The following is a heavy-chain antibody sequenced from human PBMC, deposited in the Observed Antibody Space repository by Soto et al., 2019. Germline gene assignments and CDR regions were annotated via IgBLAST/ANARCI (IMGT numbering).Heavy chain of an antibody. V-gene: IGHV3-23*01. CDR3: ARKILGSTTRPNYWYFDL. CDR2: ISGGGDAA. Sequence: EVQVLESGGGLVQPGGSLRLSCAGSGFTFINYAMNWVRQAPGKGLEWVSSISGGGDAAFFPDSVRGRFTISRDNSKNTVTLQMTSLGVDDTAVYCCARKILGSTTRPNYWYFDLWGRGTLVTVSS. CDR1: GFTFINYA. J-gene: IGHJ2*01. D-gene: IGHD7-27*01.